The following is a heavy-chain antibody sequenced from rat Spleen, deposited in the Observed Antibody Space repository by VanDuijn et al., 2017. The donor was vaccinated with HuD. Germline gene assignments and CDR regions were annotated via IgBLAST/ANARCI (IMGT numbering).Heavy chain of an antibody. CDR2: IDTSGGRS. Sequence: EVQLVESGGGLVQPGRSLKLSCAASGFTFSHYGMAWVRQAPTRGLEWVASIDTSGGRSYYRDTVKGRFFISRDNAKDILYLQMDSLRSEDTATYYCTTDQGAGWFAYWGQGTPVTVSS. CDR3: TTDQGAGWFAY. CDR1: GFTFSHYG. J-gene: IGHJ3*01. D-gene: IGHD5-1*01. V-gene: IGHV5-20*01.